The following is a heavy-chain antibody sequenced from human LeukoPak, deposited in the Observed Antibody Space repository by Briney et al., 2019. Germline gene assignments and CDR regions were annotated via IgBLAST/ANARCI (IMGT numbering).Heavy chain of an antibody. CDR1: GYSISSSNW. CDR3: ARNGGGGDSDAFDI. V-gene: IGHV4-28*01. D-gene: IGHD4-23*01. J-gene: IGHJ3*02. Sequence: SETLSLTCTVSGYSISSSNWWGWIRQPPGNGLEWIAYIYYGGNTFYNPSLKSRITMSVDTSKNQFSLKLSSVTAVDTAVYYCARNGGGGDSDAFDIWGQGTVVTVSS. CDR2: IYYGGNT.